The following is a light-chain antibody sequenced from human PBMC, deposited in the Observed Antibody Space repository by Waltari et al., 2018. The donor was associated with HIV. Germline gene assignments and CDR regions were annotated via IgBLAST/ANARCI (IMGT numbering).Light chain of an antibody. J-gene: IGLJ2*01. V-gene: IGLV1-40*01. CDR1: NSNIGARYD. Sequence: QSMLTQPPSVSGAPGQRVTISCSGSNSNIGARYDVHWYQHIPGTAPKLLIYESTNRPSGVPDRFSASTSGTSASLAITGLQAEDEADYYGQSFDSVVTSSVFGGGTKLTVL. CDR2: EST. CDR3: QSFDSVVTSSV.